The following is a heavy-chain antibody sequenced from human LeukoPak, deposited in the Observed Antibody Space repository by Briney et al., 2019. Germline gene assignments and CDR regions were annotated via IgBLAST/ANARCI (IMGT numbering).Heavy chain of an antibody. CDR1: GGSISSYY. Sequence: PSETLSLTCTVSGGSISSYYWSWIRQPPGKGLEWIGYIYYSGSTNYNPSLKSRVTISVDTSKNQFSLKLSSVTAADTAVYYCARLMTVYYYGMDVWGQGTTVTVSS. CDR2: IYYSGST. V-gene: IGHV4-59*08. J-gene: IGHJ6*02. D-gene: IGHD4-17*01. CDR3: ARLMTVYYYGMDV.